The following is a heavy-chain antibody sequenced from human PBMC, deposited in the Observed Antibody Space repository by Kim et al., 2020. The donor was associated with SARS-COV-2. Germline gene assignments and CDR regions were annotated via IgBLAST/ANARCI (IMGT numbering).Heavy chain of an antibody. CDR1: GGSISSSSYY. CDR3: ARGHYYDSSGYPDAFDI. V-gene: IGHV4-39*01. J-gene: IGHJ3*02. D-gene: IGHD3-22*01. CDR2: IYYSGST. Sequence: SETLSLTCTVSGGSISSSSYYWGWIRQPPGKGLEWIGSIYYSGSTYSNPSLKSRVTISVDTSKNQFSLKLSSVTAADTAVYYCARGHYYDSSGYPDAFDIWGQGTMVTVSS.